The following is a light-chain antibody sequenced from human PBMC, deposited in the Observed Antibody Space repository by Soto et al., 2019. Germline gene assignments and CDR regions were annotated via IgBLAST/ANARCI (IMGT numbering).Light chain of an antibody. Sequence: IVVTQSPATLSLSPGERATLSCRASQRVGIKLSWYQQKPGQAPRLLIYDLVNRATGIPARFSGSGAGTDFTIISTRREQEDFAFYYCHYRNGWPATFGQGTKVEI. CDR1: QRVGIK. J-gene: IGKJ1*01. V-gene: IGKV3-11*01. CDR3: HYRNGWPAT. CDR2: DLV.